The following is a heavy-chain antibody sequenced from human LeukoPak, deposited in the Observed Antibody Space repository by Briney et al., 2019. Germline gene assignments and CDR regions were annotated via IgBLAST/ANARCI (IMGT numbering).Heavy chain of an antibody. CDR1: GGTFSSYA. Sequence: SVKVSCKASGGTFSSYAISWVRQAPGQGLEWMGGIIPTFGTANYAQKFQGRVTITTDESTSTAYMELSSLRSEDTAVYYCARTPSGYDSDFDYWGQGTLVTVSS. V-gene: IGHV1-69*05. CDR3: ARTPSGYDSDFDY. J-gene: IGHJ4*02. D-gene: IGHD5-12*01. CDR2: IIPTFGTA.